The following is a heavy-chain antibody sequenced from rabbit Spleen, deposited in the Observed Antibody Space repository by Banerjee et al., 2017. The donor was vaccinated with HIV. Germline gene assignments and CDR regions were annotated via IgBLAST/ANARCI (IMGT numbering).Heavy chain of an antibody. D-gene: IGHD4-1*01. CDR3: ARDLTDVIGWNFGW. CDR2: IAGSSSDFT. J-gene: IGHJ3*01. CDR1: GIDFSSYYY. Sequence: QEQLEESGGDLVKPEASLTLTCTASGIDFSSYYYMCWVRQAPGKGLEWISCIAGSSSDFTYSASWAKGRFTISKTSSTTVTLQMTSLTAADTATYFCARDLTDVIGWNFGWWGQGTLVTVS. V-gene: IGHV1S45*01.